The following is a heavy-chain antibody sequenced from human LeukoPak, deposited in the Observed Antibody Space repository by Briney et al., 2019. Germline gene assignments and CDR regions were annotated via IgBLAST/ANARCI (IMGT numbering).Heavy chain of an antibody. J-gene: IGHJ4*02. Sequence: GGSLRLSCAASGFTFSSYEMNWVRQAPGKGLEWVSYISSSGSTIYYADSVKGRFTISRDNAKNSLYLQMNSQRAEDTAVYYCARTAYDSSGYYDYWGQGTLVTVSS. D-gene: IGHD3-22*01. CDR3: ARTAYDSSGYYDY. CDR1: GFTFSSYE. V-gene: IGHV3-48*03. CDR2: ISSSGSTI.